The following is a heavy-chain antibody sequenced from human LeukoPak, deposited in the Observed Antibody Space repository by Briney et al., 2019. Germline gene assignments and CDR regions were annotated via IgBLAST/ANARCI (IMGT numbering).Heavy chain of an antibody. D-gene: IGHD7-27*01. CDR1: GFSFSDYW. V-gene: IGHV3-7*04. CDR2: IKEDGSDK. Sequence: GGSLRLSCAASGFSFSDYWMSWVRQAPGKGLEWVANIKEDGSDKYYGDSVKGRFTISRDNAKNSLYLQMNSLRGEDTAVYYCARAGSPLFDYWGQGILVTVSS. CDR3: ARAGSPLFDY. J-gene: IGHJ4*02.